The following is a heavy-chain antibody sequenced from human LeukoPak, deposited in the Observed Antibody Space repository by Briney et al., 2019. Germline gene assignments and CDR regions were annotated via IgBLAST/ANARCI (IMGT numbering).Heavy chain of an antibody. J-gene: IGHJ4*02. Sequence: SGGSLRLSCAASGFTFSSYEMNWVRQAPGEGLEWVSYISSSGSTIYYADSVKGRFTISRDNAKNSLYLQMNSLRAEDTAVYYCARESRGYSGYVSYGYWGQGTLVTVSS. CDR2: ISSSGSTI. D-gene: IGHD5-12*01. CDR3: ARESRGYSGYVSYGY. CDR1: GFTFSSYE. V-gene: IGHV3-48*03.